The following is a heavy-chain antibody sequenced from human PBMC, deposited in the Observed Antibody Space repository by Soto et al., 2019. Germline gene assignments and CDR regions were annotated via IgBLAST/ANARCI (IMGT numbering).Heavy chain of an antibody. Sequence: SVKVSCKPSGGTFSSYAISWVRQAPGQGLEWMGGISPIVGTANYAQKFQGRVTITADESTSTAYMELSSLRSEDTAVYYCASSPDDYVWGSYRRLRGYYYYGMDVWGQGTTVTVSS. CDR1: GGTFSSYA. CDR2: ISPIVGTA. D-gene: IGHD3-16*02. CDR3: ASSPDDYVWGSYRRLRGYYYYGMDV. J-gene: IGHJ6*02. V-gene: IGHV1-69*13.